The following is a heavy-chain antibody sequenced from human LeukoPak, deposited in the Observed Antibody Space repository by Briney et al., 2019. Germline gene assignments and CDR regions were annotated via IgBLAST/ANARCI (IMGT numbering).Heavy chain of an antibody. V-gene: IGHV3-7*03. CDR3: ARGAYCSSTSCKEGYYYYYYGMDV. J-gene: IGHJ6*02. D-gene: IGHD2-2*01. Sequence: PGGSLRLSCAASGFTFSSYWMSWVRQAPGKGLEWVANIKQDGSEKYYVDSVKGRFTISRDNAKNSLYLQMNSLRAEDTAVYYCARGAYCSSTSCKEGYYYYYYGMDVWGQGTTVTVSS. CDR2: IKQDGSEK. CDR1: GFTFSSYW.